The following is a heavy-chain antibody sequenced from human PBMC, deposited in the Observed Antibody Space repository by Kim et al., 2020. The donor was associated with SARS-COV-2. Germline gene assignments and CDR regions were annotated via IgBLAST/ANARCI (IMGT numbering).Heavy chain of an antibody. D-gene: IGHD3-22*01. Sequence: ASVKVSCKASGYTFTSYAMHWVRQAPGQRLEWMGWINAGNGNTKYSQKFQGRVTITRDTSASTAYMELSSLRSEDTAVYYCARSSYYYDSSGSRPPRGGCFDYWGQGTLVTVSS. CDR3: ARSSYYYDSSGSRPPRGGCFDY. CDR1: GYTFTSYA. J-gene: IGHJ4*02. CDR2: INAGNGNT. V-gene: IGHV1-3*01.